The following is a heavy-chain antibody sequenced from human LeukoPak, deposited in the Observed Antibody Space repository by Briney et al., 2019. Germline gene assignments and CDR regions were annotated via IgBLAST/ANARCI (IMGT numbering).Heavy chain of an antibody. Sequence: GGSLRLSCAASGFTFSSYAMHWVRQAPGKGLEWVAVISYDGSNKYYADPVKGRFTISRDNAKNSLYLQMNSLRAEDTAVYYCARIGLLRDAFDIWGQGTMVTVSS. CDR2: ISYDGSNK. V-gene: IGHV3-30-3*01. J-gene: IGHJ3*02. CDR3: ARIGLLRDAFDI. D-gene: IGHD2-21*01. CDR1: GFTFSSYA.